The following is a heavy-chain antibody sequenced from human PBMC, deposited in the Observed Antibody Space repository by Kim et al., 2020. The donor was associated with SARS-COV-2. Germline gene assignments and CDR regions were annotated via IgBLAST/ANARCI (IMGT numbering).Heavy chain of an antibody. CDR2: INHSGST. Sequence: SETLSLTCAVYGGSFSGYYWSWIRQPPGKGLEWIGEINHSGSTNYNPSLKSRVTISVDTSKNQFSLKLSSVTAADTAVYYCARVRRKAAAAPRPATFDYWGQGTLVTVSS. V-gene: IGHV4-34*01. CDR3: ARVRRKAAAAPRPATFDY. CDR1: GGSFSGYY. D-gene: IGHD6-13*01. J-gene: IGHJ4*02.